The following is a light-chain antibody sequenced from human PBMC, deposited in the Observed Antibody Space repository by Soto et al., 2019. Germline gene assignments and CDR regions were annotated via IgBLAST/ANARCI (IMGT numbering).Light chain of an antibody. CDR2: SNH. J-gene: IGLJ3*02. Sequence: QSVLTQPPSASGTPGQRVTISCSGSSSNIGSNPVNWYQQLPGTAPQLLIYSNHQPHSGVPDRFSGSKSGTSASLAISGLQSEDEADDYCALWDDSLNGWVFGGGTKLTVL. V-gene: IGLV1-44*01. CDR3: ALWDDSLNGWV. CDR1: SSNIGSNP.